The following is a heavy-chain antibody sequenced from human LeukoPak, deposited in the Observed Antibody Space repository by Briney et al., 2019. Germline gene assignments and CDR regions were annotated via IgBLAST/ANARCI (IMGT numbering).Heavy chain of an antibody. CDR3: ATLTVTTYHDAFDI. D-gene: IGHD4-17*01. CDR2: INSDGSST. Sequence: PGGSLRLSCAASGFTFSTYSMNWVRQAPGKGLVWVSRINSDGSSTSYADSVKGRFTISRDNAKNTLYLQMNSLRAEDTAVYYCATLTVTTYHDAFDIWGQGTMVTVSS. V-gene: IGHV3-74*01. CDR1: GFTFSTYS. J-gene: IGHJ3*02.